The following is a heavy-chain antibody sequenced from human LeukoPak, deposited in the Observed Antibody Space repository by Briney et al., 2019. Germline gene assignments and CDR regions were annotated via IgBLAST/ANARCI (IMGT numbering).Heavy chain of an antibody. V-gene: IGHV4-38-2*02. J-gene: IGHJ4*02. CDR1: GYSISSGYY. Sequence: SETLSLTCTVSGYSISSGYYWGWIRQPPGKGLEWIGSIYHSGSTYYNPSLKSRVTISVDTSKNQFSLKLSSVTAADTAVYYCARFFPDSVYGDYEEGGYWGQGTLVTVSS. D-gene: IGHD4-17*01. CDR2: IYHSGST. CDR3: ARFFPDSVYGDYEEGGY.